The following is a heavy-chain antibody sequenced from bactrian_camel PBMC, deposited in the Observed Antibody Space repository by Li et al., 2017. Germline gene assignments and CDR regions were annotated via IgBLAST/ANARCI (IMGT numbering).Heavy chain of an antibody. V-gene: IGHV3S53*01. CDR3: ASLCADDICDGDDRSPDRRRCAH. CDR1: GYTYKNSC. CDR2: FRTDGVT. D-gene: IGHD3*01. J-gene: IGHJ4*01. Sequence: HVQLVESGGGSVPAGGSLRLSCVVSGYTYKNSCVGWFRQAPGKERERVATFRTDGVTRYDDSVKGRFTISKDKEKHTLNLLMSSLKPEDTAMYFCASLCADDICDGDDRSPDRRRCAHWGRGTQVTVS.